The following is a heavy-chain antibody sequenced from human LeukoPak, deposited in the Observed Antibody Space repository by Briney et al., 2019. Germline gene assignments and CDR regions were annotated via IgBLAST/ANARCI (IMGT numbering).Heavy chain of an antibody. CDR1: GGSISSYY. V-gene: IGHV4-59*01. J-gene: IGHJ3*02. Sequence: PSGTLSLTCTVSGGSISSYYWSWIRQPPGKGLEWIGYIYYSGSTNYNPSLKSRVTISVDTSKNQFSLKLSSVTAADTAVYYCARVASVAGARLNAFDIWGQGTMVTVSS. CDR3: ARVASVAGARLNAFDI. CDR2: IYYSGST. D-gene: IGHD6-19*01.